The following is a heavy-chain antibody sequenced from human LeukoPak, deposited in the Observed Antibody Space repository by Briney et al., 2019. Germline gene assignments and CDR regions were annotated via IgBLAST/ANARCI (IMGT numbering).Heavy chain of an antibody. CDR2: IIPIFGTA. V-gene: IGHV1-69*13. J-gene: IGHJ4*02. CDR1: GGTFSSYA. D-gene: IGHD3-22*01. CDR3: ARLWSYYDNSGFFEDY. Sequence: SVKVSCKASGGTFSSYAISWARQAPGQGLEWMGGIIPIFGTANYAQKFQGRVTITADESTSTAYMELSSLRSEDTAVYYCARLWSYYDNSGFFEDYWGQGTLVTVSS.